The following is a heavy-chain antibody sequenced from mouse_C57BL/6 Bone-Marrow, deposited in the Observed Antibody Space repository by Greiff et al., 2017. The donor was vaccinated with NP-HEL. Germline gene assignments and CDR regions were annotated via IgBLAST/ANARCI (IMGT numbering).Heavy chain of an antibody. V-gene: IGHV5-16*01. J-gene: IGHJ1*03. CDR3: ARDYYGSSYWYFDV. D-gene: IGHD1-1*01. CDR2: INYDGSST. CDR1: GFTFSDYY. Sequence: EVQLVESEGGLVQPGSSMKLSCTASGFTFSDYYMAWVRQVPDKGLEWVANINYDGSSTYYLDSLKSRFIISRDNAKNILYLQMSSLKSEDTATDYCARDYYGSSYWYFDVWGTGTTVTVSS.